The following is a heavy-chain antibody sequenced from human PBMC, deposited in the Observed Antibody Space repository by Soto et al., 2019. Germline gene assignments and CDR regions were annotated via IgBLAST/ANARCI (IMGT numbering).Heavy chain of an antibody. D-gene: IGHD3-9*01. CDR3: ARQGGDFDPHDAFDI. Sequence: KGLELVAVIWYYGSNKYYADSVKGRFTISRDNSKNTLYLQMNSLRAEDTAVYYCARQGGDFDPHDAFDIXXQGTM. V-gene: IGHV3-33*01. J-gene: IGHJ3*02. CDR2: IWYYGSNK.